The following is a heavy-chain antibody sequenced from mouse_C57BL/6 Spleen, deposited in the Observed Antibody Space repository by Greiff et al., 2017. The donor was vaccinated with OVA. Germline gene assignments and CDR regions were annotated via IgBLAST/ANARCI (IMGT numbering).Heavy chain of an antibody. CDR2: INPGSGST. CDR3: ASIRYSGYAIDY. Sequence: QVQLQQPGAELVKPGASVKMSCKASGYTFTSYWITWVKQRPGQGLEWIGDINPGSGSTNYNEKFKSKATLTVDTSSSTAYMQLGSLTSEDSAVYYCASIRYSGYAIDYWGQGTSVTVYS. V-gene: IGHV1-55*01. D-gene: IGHD2-12*01. J-gene: IGHJ4*01. CDR1: GYTFTSYW.